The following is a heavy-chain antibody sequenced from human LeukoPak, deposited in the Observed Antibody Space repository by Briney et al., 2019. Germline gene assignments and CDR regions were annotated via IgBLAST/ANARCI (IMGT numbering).Heavy chain of an antibody. V-gene: IGHV4-59*01. D-gene: IGHD3-3*01. J-gene: IGHJ4*02. CDR2: IHYSGST. CDR3: ASGGFDY. CDR1: GGSINSYY. Sequence: SETLSLTCTVSGGSINSYYWSWIRQPPGRGLEWIGSIHYSGSTSYNPSLRSRVTISVDTSKNQFSLKLSSVTAADTAVYYCASGGFDYWGQGTLVTVSS.